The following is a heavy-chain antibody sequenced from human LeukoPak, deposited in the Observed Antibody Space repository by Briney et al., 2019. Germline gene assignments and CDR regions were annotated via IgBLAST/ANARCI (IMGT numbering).Heavy chain of an antibody. D-gene: IGHD3-22*01. Sequence: SETLSLTCNVSGGSISGYHWSWIRQPPGKGLEWLGYIYYSGSSNYNPSLKSRVTMSADTSKNQFSLKLSSVTAADTAVYYCARDPPDYYDSSNDAFDIWGQGTMVTVSS. CDR2: IYYSGSS. J-gene: IGHJ3*02. CDR1: GGSISGYH. V-gene: IGHV4-59*01. CDR3: ARDPPDYYDSSNDAFDI.